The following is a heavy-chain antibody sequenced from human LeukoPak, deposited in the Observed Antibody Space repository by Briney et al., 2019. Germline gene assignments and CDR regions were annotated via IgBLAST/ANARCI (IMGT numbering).Heavy chain of an antibody. J-gene: IGHJ4*02. Sequence: SETLSLTCAVYGGSFSGYYWSWIRQPPGKGLEWIGEINHSGSTNYKPSLKSRVTISVDTSKNQFSLKLSSVTAADTAVYYCARKTARFLEWLPQYYFDYWGQGTLVTVSS. CDR2: INHSGST. V-gene: IGHV4-34*01. CDR1: GGSFSGYY. CDR3: ARKTARFLEWLPQYYFDY. D-gene: IGHD3-3*01.